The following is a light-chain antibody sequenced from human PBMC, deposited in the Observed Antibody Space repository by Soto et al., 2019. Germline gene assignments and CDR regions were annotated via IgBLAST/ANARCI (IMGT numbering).Light chain of an antibody. CDR1: SSDVGAYNY. J-gene: IGLJ3*02. V-gene: IGLV2-14*01. Sequence: QSALTQPASVSGSPGQSITISCTGTSSDVGAYNYVSWYQQHPDKAPKLMIFEVSDRPSGVFNRFSGSNSGNTASLTISGLQAEDEADYFCSSYTSNSTLVFGGGTKVTVL. CDR3: SSYTSNSTLV. CDR2: EVS.